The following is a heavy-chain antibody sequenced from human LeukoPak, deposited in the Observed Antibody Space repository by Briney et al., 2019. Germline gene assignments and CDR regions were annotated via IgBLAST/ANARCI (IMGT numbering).Heavy chain of an antibody. CDR3: ARDLLYSSSWAFDY. D-gene: IGHD6-13*01. Sequence: GASVKLSCTASGYTFTSYGISWVRQAPGQGLEWMGWISAYNGNTNYAQKLQGRVTMTTDTSTSTAYMELRSLRSDGTAVYYCARDLLYSSSWAFDYWGQGTLVTVSS. CDR1: GYTFTSYG. V-gene: IGHV1-18*01. CDR2: ISAYNGNT. J-gene: IGHJ4*02.